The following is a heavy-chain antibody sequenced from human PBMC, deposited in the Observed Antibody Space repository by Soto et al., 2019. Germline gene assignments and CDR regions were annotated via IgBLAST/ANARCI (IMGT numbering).Heavy chain of an antibody. J-gene: IGHJ6*02. V-gene: IGHV3-30-3*01. CDR3: ARGEGDYVWGSYRYYYYYGMDV. CDR1: GFTFSSYA. CDR2: ISYDGSNK. Sequence: GGSLRLSCAASGFTFSSYAMHWVRQAPGKGLEWVAVISYDGSNKYYADSVKGRFTISRDNSKNTLYLQMNSLRAEDTAVYYCARGEGDYVWGSYRYYYYYGMDVWGQGTTVTVSS. D-gene: IGHD3-16*02.